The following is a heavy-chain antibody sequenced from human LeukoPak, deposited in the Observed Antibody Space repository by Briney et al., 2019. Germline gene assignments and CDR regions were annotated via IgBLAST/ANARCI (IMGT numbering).Heavy chain of an antibody. CDR2: IRQDGSEK. CDR1: GFTFSNYW. V-gene: IGHV3-7*01. CDR3: ARSTAGLDY. J-gene: IGHJ4*02. Sequence: GGSLRLSCAASGFTFSNYWMSWVRQAPGKGLEGVANIRQDGSEKYYVDSMRGRFTISRDNAKSSLYLQMSSLRAEDTAVYYCARSTAGLDYWGEGTLVTVSS. D-gene: IGHD1-1*01.